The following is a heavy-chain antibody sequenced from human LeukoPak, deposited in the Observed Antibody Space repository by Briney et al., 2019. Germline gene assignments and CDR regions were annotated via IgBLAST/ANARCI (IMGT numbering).Heavy chain of an antibody. V-gene: IGHV4-4*02. CDR1: GASISGSDW. CDR3: ARVVGNTNFDS. J-gene: IGHJ4*02. CDR2: IYHSGST. Sequence: PSETLSLTCAVSGASISGSDWWTWVRQPPGKGLEWIGEIYHSGSTNYNPSLKSRATISVDKSKSPFSLKVTSVTAADTAVYYCARVVGNTNFDSWGQGALVTVSS. D-gene: IGHD2-21*01.